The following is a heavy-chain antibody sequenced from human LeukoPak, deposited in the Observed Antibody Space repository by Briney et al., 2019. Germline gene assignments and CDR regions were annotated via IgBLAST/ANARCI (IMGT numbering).Heavy chain of an antibody. Sequence: ASVEVSCKASGYTFTSYGISWVRQAPGQGLEWMGWISAYNGNTNYAQKLQGKATMTTDTSTSTAYMELRSLRSDDTAVYYCARDLSPGSGSYPYYYYGMDVWGQGTTVTVSS. CDR2: ISAYNGNT. CDR3: ARDLSPGSGSYPYYYYGMDV. D-gene: IGHD3-10*01. J-gene: IGHJ6*02. V-gene: IGHV1-18*01. CDR1: GYTFTSYG.